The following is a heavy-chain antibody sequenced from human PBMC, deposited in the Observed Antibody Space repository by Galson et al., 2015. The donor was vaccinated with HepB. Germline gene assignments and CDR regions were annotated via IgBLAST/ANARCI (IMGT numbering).Heavy chain of an antibody. Sequence: SETLSLTCTVSGGSISSSSYYWGWIRQPPGKGLEWIGSIYYSGSTYYNPSLKSRVTISVDTSKNQFSLKLSSVTAADTAVYYCARDNSSSWYEGFDPWGQGTLVTVSS. CDR3: ARDNSSSWYEGFDP. V-gene: IGHV4-39*07. D-gene: IGHD6-13*01. CDR1: GGSISSSSYY. CDR2: IYYSGST. J-gene: IGHJ5*02.